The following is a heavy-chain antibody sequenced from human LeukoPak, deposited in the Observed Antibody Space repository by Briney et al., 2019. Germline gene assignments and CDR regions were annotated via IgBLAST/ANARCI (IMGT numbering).Heavy chain of an antibody. V-gene: IGHV4-59*01. D-gene: IGHD3-22*01. CDR2: IYYSGST. CDR1: GGSISSYY. J-gene: IGHJ4*02. Sequence: PSETLSLTCPVSGGSISSYYWSWIRQPPGKGLEWIGDIYYSGSTNYNPSLKSRVTISVDTSKNQFSLQLSSVTAADTAVYYCARDSGYDSSGYFDCWGQGTLVTVSS. CDR3: ARDSGYDSSGYFDC.